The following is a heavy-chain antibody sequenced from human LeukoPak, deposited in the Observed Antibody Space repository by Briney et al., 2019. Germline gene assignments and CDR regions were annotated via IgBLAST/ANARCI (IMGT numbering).Heavy chain of an antibody. D-gene: IGHD2-21*02. Sequence: SGPTLANPTQTLTLTCTFSGFSLSTSGMCVSWIRQPPGKALEWLARIDWDDDKYYSTSLKTRLTISKDTSKNQVVLIMTNMDPVDTARYYCARIRVTGTYYYYYYMDVWGKGTTVTVSS. J-gene: IGHJ6*03. CDR3: ARIRVTGTYYYYYYMDV. CDR1: GFSLSTSGMC. CDR2: IDWDDDK. V-gene: IGHV2-70*11.